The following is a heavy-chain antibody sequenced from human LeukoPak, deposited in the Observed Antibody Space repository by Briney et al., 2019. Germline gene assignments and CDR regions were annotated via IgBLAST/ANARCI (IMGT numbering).Heavy chain of an antibody. CDR1: GFTISQQH. J-gene: IGHJ5*02. CDR3: ARDQYTNSGNWFDP. D-gene: IGHD7-27*01. V-gene: IGHV3-74*01. CDR2: INSAGSST. Sequence: PGGSLRLSCVVSGFTISQQHMSWVRQAPGKGLVWVSRINSAGSSTSYADSVKGRFTISRDNAKNTLYLQMNSLRAEDTAVYFCARDQYTNSGNWFDPWGQGTLVTVSS.